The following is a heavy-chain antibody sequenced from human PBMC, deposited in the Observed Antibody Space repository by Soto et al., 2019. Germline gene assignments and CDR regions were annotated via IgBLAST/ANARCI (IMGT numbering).Heavy chain of an antibody. CDR2: ISATGATT. D-gene: IGHD2-15*01. V-gene: IGHV3-23*01. CDR3: AKGRKSTEKDIAVMLAAASSIQH. Sequence: GPLRPSGVAPGFTCSDYAMTWVRQAPGKGLDWVSVISATGATTYYADSVRGRFTISRDNAKNTLNLQMNDLRVEDTAVIYWAKGRKSTEKDIAVMLAAASSIQHWGQGTLVTVSS. J-gene: IGHJ1*01. CDR1: GFTCSDYA.